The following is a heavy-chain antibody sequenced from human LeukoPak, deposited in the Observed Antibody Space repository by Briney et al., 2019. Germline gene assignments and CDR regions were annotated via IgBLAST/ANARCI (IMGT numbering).Heavy chain of an antibody. Sequence: SETLSLTCSVPGDSIRSGTYYWSWIRQPAGKGLEWIGRIYTSGSTSYNPALKSRVTISVDTSKNQFSLKLTSVTAADTAVYYCARGGGATHIDYWGQGTLVTVSS. J-gene: IGHJ4*02. CDR1: GDSIRSGTYY. D-gene: IGHD2-21*01. CDR3: ARGGGATHIDY. CDR2: IYTSGST. V-gene: IGHV4-61*02.